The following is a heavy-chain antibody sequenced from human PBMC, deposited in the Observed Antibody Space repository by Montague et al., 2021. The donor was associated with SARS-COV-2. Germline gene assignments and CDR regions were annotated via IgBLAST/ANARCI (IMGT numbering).Heavy chain of an antibody. D-gene: IGHD6-19*01. J-gene: IGHJ4*02. CDR2: IYYTGGT. CDR3: ARTAMAATFDS. V-gene: IGHV4-59*13. Sequence: SETLSLTCTVSGGSISPYYWNWIRQPPGKGLEWIGYIYYTGGTKYNPSLKSRVSMSVDTSKNQFSLRLTSVGAADTAVYYCARTAMAATFDSWGQGVLVTVSS. CDR1: GGSISPYY.